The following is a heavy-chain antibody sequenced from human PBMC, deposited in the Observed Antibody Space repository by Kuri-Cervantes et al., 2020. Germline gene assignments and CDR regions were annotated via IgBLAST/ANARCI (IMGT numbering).Heavy chain of an antibody. Sequence: SETLSLTCTVSGGSISSYYWSWIRQPPGKGLEWIGYIYYSGSTNYNPSLKSRVTISVDTSKNLFSLEVTSVTAADTALYYCARISPVGTAPFFDFWGQGTLVTVSS. J-gene: IGHJ4*02. V-gene: IGHV4-59*12. CDR3: ARISPVGTAPFFDF. CDR1: GGSISSYY. CDR2: IYYSGST. D-gene: IGHD2-21*02.